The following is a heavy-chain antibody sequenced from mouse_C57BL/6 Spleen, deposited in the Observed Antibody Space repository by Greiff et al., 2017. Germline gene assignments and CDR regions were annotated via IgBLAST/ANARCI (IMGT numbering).Heavy chain of an antibody. J-gene: IGHJ2*01. CDR1: GFTFTDYY. V-gene: IGHV7-3*01. CDR3: ARLGDYVYYFDY. D-gene: IGHD2-4*01. Sequence: EVQLVESGGGLVQPGGSLSLSCAASGFTFTDYYMSWVRQPPGKALEWLGFIRNKANGYTTEYSASVKGRFTISRDNSQSILYLQMNALRAEDSAAYYCARLGDYVYYFDYWGQGTTLTVSS. CDR2: IRNKANGYTT.